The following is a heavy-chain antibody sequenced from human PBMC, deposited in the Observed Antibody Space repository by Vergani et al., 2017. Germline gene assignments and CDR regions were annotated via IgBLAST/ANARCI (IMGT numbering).Heavy chain of an antibody. CDR1: GYTFTNYW. Sequence: EVRLVQSGPEVKKPGESVKISCETSGYTFTNYWVAWVRQRPGKGLEWMGLIFPGDADTRYSPSFEGQVTISADTSTSTAYVQWPSLKASDTAVYFCARRISAASYGAFDIWGQGTMVTVSS. J-gene: IGHJ3*02. D-gene: IGHD6-13*01. CDR2: IFPGDADT. V-gene: IGHV5-51*01. CDR3: ARRISAASYGAFDI.